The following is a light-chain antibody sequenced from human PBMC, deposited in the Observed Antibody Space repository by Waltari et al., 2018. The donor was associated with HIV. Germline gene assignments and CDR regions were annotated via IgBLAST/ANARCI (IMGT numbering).Light chain of an antibody. Sequence: IQLMPSPSSLSASIGDRVIIVCRASQTVDRYLNLYQQKPGQAPKLLVSAASTLQDGVPSRFIASGSGTDFTHAISSLQREDCATYYCQQSFSGLLYTFGQGT. CDR2: AAS. V-gene: IGKV1-39*01. CDR1: QTVDRY. J-gene: IGKJ2*01. CDR3: QQSFSGLLYT.